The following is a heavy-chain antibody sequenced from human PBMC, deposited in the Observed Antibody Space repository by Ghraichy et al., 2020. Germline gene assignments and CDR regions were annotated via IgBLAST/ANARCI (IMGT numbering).Heavy chain of an antibody. Sequence: SETLSLTCAVSGCSIRSYHWWSWVRQPPGKGLEWIGEVYYNGSTNCNPSLKSRVTMSVDMSKNQFSLRLTSVTAADTAVYYCTREAFTFIENWFDPWGPGTLVTVSS. CDR3: TREAFTFIENWFDP. D-gene: IGHD3-22*01. CDR1: GCSIRSYHW. V-gene: IGHV4-4*02. J-gene: IGHJ5*02. CDR2: VYYNGST.